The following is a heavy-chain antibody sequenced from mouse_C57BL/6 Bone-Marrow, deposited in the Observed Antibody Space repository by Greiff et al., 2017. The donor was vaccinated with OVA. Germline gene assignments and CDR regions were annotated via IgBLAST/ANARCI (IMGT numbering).Heavy chain of an antibody. V-gene: IGHV1-69*01. Sequence: VQLQQPGAELVMPGASVKLSCKASGYTFTSYWMHWVKQRPGQGLEWIGEIDPSDSYTNYNQKFKGKSTLTVDKSSSTAYMQLSSLTSEDSAVYYCARKDYGSSFYYFDYWGQGTTLTVSS. D-gene: IGHD1-1*01. J-gene: IGHJ2*01. CDR2: IDPSDSYT. CDR1: GYTFTSYW. CDR3: ARKDYGSSFYYFDY.